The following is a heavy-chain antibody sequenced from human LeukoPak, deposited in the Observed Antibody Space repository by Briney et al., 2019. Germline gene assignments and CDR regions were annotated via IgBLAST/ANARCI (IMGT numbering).Heavy chain of an antibody. CDR3: SSRYCSGGNCYFY. CDR2: IRSKANSYAT. J-gene: IGHJ4*02. CDR1: GFTFSGSA. D-gene: IGHD2-15*01. V-gene: IGHV3-73*01. Sequence: PGGSLRLSCAAPGFTFSGSAMHWVRQASGKGLEWVGRIRSKANSYATAYAASVKGRFTISRDDSKNTAYLQMNSLKTEDTAVYYCSSRYCSGGNCYFYWGQGTLVTVSS.